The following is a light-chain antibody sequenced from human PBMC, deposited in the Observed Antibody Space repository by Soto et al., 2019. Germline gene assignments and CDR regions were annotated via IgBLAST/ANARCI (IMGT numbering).Light chain of an antibody. Sequence: EIVLTQSPGTLSLSPGERATLSCRASQSVSSSYLAWYQQKPGQAPRLLIYDTSSRATGIPDRFSGSGSGTDLTLAISRLEPEDFAVYYCPQCGSSPSFGQGTKVELK. CDR3: PQCGSSPS. CDR2: DTS. V-gene: IGKV3-20*01. CDR1: QSVSSSY. J-gene: IGKJ1*01.